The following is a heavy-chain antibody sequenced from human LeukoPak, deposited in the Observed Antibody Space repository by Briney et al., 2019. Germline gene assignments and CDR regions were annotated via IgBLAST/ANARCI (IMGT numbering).Heavy chain of an antibody. V-gene: IGHV3-43D*03. J-gene: IGHJ4*02. CDR2: ISWDGTTT. D-gene: IGHD5-24*01. CDR1: GFNFDDYA. Sequence: GGSLRLSCAASGFNFDDYAMHWVRQVPGRGLEWVSLISWDGTTTLYADSVNGRFAISRDNSKNSLYLQMNSLRAEDTALYYSTKVSGPATNYYFDSWGQGTLVTVSS. CDR3: TKVSGPATNYYFDS.